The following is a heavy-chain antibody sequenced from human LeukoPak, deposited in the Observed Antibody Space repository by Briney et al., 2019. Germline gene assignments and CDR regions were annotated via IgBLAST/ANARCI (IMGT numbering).Heavy chain of an antibody. Sequence: GGSLRLSCAASGFTFSSYAMSWVRQAPGKGLEWVPAISGSGGSTYYADSVKGRFTISRDNSKNTLYLQMNSLRAEDTAVYYCAKAVATYYYDSSGYYYFDYWGQGTLVTVSS. CDR3: AKAVATYYYDSSGYYYFDY. J-gene: IGHJ4*02. D-gene: IGHD3-22*01. CDR1: GFTFSSYA. CDR2: ISGSGGST. V-gene: IGHV3-23*01.